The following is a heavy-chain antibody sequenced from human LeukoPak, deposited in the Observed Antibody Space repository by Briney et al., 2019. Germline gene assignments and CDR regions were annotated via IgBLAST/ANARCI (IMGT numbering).Heavy chain of an antibody. CDR3: ARFGSNSGIDAFDI. CDR2: ISSSSSYI. V-gene: IGHV3-21*01. D-gene: IGHD4-11*01. Sequence: GGSLRLSCAASGFTFSSYSMNWVRQAPGKGLEWVSSISSSSSYIYYADSVKGRFTIYRDNAKNSLYLQMNSLRAEDTAVYYCARFGSNSGIDAFDIWGQGTMVTVSS. J-gene: IGHJ3*02. CDR1: GFTFSSYS.